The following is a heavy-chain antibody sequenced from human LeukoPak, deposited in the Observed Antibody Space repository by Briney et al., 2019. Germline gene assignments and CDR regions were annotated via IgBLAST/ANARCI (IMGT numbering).Heavy chain of an antibody. CDR3: ATQNLFYYDSSGPFDY. Sequence: SETLSLTCTVSGGSISSGGYYWSWIRQHPGKGLEWIGYIYYSGSTYYNPSLKSRVTTSVDTSKNQFSLKLSSVTAADTAVYYCATQNLFYYDSSGPFDYWGQGTLVTVSS. J-gene: IGHJ4*02. CDR1: GGSISSGGYY. CDR2: IYYSGST. D-gene: IGHD3-22*01. V-gene: IGHV4-31*03.